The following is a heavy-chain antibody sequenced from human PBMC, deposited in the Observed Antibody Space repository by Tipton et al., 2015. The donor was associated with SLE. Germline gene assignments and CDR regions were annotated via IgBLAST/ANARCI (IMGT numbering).Heavy chain of an antibody. J-gene: IGHJ4*02. D-gene: IGHD6-13*01. V-gene: IGHV4-39*07. CDR3: ACQPDYSSTWYRDY. CDR1: GGSISSSGYH. Sequence: TLSLTCSVSGGSISSSGYHWAWVRQPPGKGLEWIGSIYYSGGTYYNPSLKSRVTISVDTSKNQFSLRLSSVTAADTAMYYCACQPDYSSTWYRDYWGQGTLVTVSS. CDR2: IYYSGGT.